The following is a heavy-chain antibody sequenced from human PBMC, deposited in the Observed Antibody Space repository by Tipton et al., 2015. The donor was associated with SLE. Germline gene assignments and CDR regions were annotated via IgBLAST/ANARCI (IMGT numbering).Heavy chain of an antibody. D-gene: IGHD6-13*01. Sequence: TLSLTCTVSGGSISSGGYYWSWIRQPAGKGLEWIGYIYTTGSTNYNPSLKSRVTISVDTPKNQFSLKLSPVTAADTAVYYCARDAGSWEPYFDHWGQGTLVTVSS. V-gene: IGHV4-61*09. J-gene: IGHJ4*02. CDR3: ARDAGSWEPYFDH. CDR1: GGSISSGGYY. CDR2: IYTTGST.